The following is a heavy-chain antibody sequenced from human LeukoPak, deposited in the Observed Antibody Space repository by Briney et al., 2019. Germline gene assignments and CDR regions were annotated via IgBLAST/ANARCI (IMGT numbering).Heavy chain of an antibody. CDR1: GFTFSSYG. CDR3: AKEGRIFGVPFFDY. J-gene: IGHJ4*02. V-gene: IGHV3-30*02. Sequence: GGSLRLSCAASGFTFSSYGMHWVRQAPGKGLEWVAFIRYDGSNKYYADSVKGRFTISRDNSKNTLYLQMNSLRAEDTAVYYCAKEGRIFGVPFFDYWGQGTLVTVSS. D-gene: IGHD3-3*01. CDR2: IRYDGSNK.